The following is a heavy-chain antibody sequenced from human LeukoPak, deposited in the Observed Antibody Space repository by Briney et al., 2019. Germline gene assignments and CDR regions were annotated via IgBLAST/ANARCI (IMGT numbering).Heavy chain of an antibody. CDR1: GFIFNNYV. Sequence: PGGSLRLSCAASGFIFNNYVMTWVRQAPGKGLEWVSGISGSGGYTYYADSVKGRFIISRDNSKNTLYLQMNSLRAEDTAVYYCAKRAQWGIYYYYMDVWGKGTTVTVSS. V-gene: IGHV3-23*01. J-gene: IGHJ6*03. CDR2: ISGSGGYT. D-gene: IGHD6-19*01. CDR3: AKRAQWGIYYYYMDV.